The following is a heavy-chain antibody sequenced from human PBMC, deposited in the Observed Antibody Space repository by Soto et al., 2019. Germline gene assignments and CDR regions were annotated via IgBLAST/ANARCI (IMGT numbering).Heavy chain of an antibody. CDR1: GFSFRSDW. CDR2: TNHDGSEK. J-gene: IGHJ4*02. D-gene: IGHD1-26*01. V-gene: IGHV3-7*04. CDR3: SGGVGDAI. Sequence: EDQLVESGGGLVQPGGSLRLTCAVSGFSFRSDWMNWVRQAPGKGLEWVAHTNHDGSEKYYLDSVKGRFTIFRDNAKNSLYLQMNSLRAEDTAVYYCSGGVGDAIWGQGTLVTVSS.